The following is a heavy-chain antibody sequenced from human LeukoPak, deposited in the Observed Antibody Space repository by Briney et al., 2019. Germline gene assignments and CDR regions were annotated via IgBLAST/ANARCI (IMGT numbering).Heavy chain of an antibody. CDR1: GFTFSSYA. CDR2: ISYDGSNK. D-gene: IGHD3-22*01. J-gene: IGHJ6*02. V-gene: IGHV3-30-3*01. CDR3: ARDEATTIVVVRYYYYGMDV. Sequence: GGSLRLSCAASGFTFSSYAMHWVRQAPGKGLEWVAVISYDGSNKYYADSVKGRFTISRDNSKNTPYLQMNSLRAEDTAVYYCARDEATTIVVVRYYYYGMDVWGQGTTVTVSS.